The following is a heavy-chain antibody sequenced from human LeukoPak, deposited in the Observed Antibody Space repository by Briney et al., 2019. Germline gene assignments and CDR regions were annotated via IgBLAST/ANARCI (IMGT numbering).Heavy chain of an antibody. J-gene: IGHJ4*02. D-gene: IGHD5-18*01. CDR3: AKNAWIQLWGEVDY. Sequence: PGGSLRLSCAASGFTFSTYGMSWVRQAPGKGLEWVSGISGSVDSTYYADSVKGRFTISRDNSKNTLYLQMNSLRAEDTAVYYCAKNAWIQLWGEVDYWGQGTLVTVSS. V-gene: IGHV3-23*01. CDR2: ISGSVDST. CDR1: GFTFSTYG.